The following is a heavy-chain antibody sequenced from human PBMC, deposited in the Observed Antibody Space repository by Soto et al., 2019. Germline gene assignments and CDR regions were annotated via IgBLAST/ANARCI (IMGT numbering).Heavy chain of an antibody. Sequence: QVELVESGGGVVQPGASLRLSCVASGFTFSDFPLHWVRRAPGKGLEWVAVISYDGNDESYSDSVKGRFTISRDNSKTTVYLQMNSLRADDTAVYHCARDMRPAYASGRLDYLGQGTLVTVSS. J-gene: IGHJ4*02. D-gene: IGHD3-10*01. CDR2: ISYDGNDE. CDR3: ARDMRPAYASGRLDY. V-gene: IGHV3-30-3*01. CDR1: GFTFSDFP.